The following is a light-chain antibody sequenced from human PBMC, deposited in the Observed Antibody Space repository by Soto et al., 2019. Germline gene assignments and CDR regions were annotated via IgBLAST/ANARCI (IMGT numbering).Light chain of an antibody. CDR3: SSYTSSSTLA. V-gene: IGLV2-14*01. CDR1: SSDVGGYNY. Sequence: QSALTQPASVSGSPGQSITISCTGTSSDVGGYNYVSWYQQHPGKAPKLMIYDVSNRPSGVSNRFSGSKSGNTASLTISGLQAEDEPDYYCSSYTSSSTLAIAGGTKLTVL. CDR2: DVS. J-gene: IGLJ2*01.